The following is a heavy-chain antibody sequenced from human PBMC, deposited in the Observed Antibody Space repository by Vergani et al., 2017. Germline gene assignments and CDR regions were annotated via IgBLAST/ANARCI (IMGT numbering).Heavy chain of an antibody. CDR1: GGSISSSSYY. Sequence: QLQLQESGPGLVKPSETLSLTCTVSGGSISSSSYYWGWIRQPPGKGLEWIGSIYYSGSTYYNPSLKSRVTISVDTSKNQFSLKLSSVTAADAAVYYCAREGIQLQYYGMDVWGQGTTVTVSS. CDR3: AREGIQLQYYGMDV. CDR2: IYYSGST. V-gene: IGHV4-39*07. J-gene: IGHJ6*02. D-gene: IGHD5-18*01.